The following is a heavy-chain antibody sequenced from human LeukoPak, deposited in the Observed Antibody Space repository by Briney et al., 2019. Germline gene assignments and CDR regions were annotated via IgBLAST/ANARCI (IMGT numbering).Heavy chain of an antibody. J-gene: IGHJ4*02. V-gene: IGHV4-59*12. CDR3: ARDVNYYDSSGYFI. CDR2: IYYSGST. D-gene: IGHD3-22*01. CDR1: GGSISSYY. Sequence: PSETLSLTCTVSGGSISSYYWSWIRQPPGKGLEWIGYIYYSGSTNYNPSLKSRVTISVDTSKNQFSLKLSSVTAADTAVYYCARDVNYYDSSGYFIWGQGTLVTVSS.